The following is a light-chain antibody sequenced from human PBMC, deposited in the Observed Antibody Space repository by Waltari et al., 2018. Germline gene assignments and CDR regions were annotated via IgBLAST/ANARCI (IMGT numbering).Light chain of an antibody. J-gene: IGKJ4*01. CDR1: QGIRSA. V-gene: IGKV1D-13*01. Sequence: AIQLTQSQSSLSASVGDRVTITCRASQGIRSALAWFQQKPGETPKLLIYDASTLESGVPSRFSGSGYGTDFTLTISRLQPEDFATYYCQQFNNYPLTFGGGTKVEIK. CDR3: QQFNNYPLT. CDR2: DAS.